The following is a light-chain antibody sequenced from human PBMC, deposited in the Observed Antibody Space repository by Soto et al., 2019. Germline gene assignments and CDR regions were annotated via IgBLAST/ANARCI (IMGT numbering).Light chain of an antibody. CDR1: SSDVSGYNY. CDR2: EVS. V-gene: IGLV2-14*01. CDR3: SSYTSSSTLEGVV. Sequence: QSALTQPASASGSPGQSITISCTGTSSDVSGYNYVSWYQQHPGKAPKLMIYEVSNRPSGVSNRFSGSKSGNTASLTISGLQAEDEADYYCSSYTSSSTLEGVVFGGGTKLTVL. J-gene: IGLJ2*01.